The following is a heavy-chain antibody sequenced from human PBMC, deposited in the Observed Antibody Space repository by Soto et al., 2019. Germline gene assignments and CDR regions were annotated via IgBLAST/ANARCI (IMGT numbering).Heavy chain of an antibody. CDR1: AYSFTTYS. Sequence: PPDSPQTSPKASAYSFTTYSTAPVRQMPPKPPQSMGSIYPGDSDTRYSPSFQGQVTISADKSISTAYLQWSSLKASDTAMYYCARQAYSSWYYFDYWGQGTLVTVSS. CDR2: IYPGDSDT. V-gene: IGHV5-51*01. D-gene: IGHD6-13*01. J-gene: IGHJ4*02. CDR3: ARQAYSSWYYFDY.